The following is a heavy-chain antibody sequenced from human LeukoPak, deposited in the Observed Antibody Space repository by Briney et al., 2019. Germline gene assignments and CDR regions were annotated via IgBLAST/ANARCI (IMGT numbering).Heavy chain of an antibody. CDR2: MNPNSGNT. V-gene: IGHV1-8*01. J-gene: IGHJ5*02. D-gene: IGHD2-21*02. CDR3: ARGAYCGGDCHSNWFDP. Sequence: ASVKVSCKASGYTFTSYDINWVRQATGQGLEWMGWMNPNSGNTGCAQKFQGRVTMTRNTSISTAYMELSSLRFDDTAVYYCARGAYCGGDCHSNWFDPWGQGTLVTVSP. CDR1: GYTFTSYD.